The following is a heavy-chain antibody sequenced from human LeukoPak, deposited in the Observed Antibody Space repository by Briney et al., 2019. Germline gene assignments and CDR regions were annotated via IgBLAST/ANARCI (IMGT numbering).Heavy chain of an antibody. V-gene: IGHV3-30*04. D-gene: IGHD6-13*01. CDR3: ARDGDSSSWSNWFDP. CDR1: GFTSSSYA. J-gene: IGHJ5*02. Sequence: GGSLRPSCAVSGFTSSSYAIHWVRQAPGKGREWVAVISYVGSNKYYADSVKGRFTISRDNSKNTLYLQMNSLRAEDTAVYYCARDGDSSSWSNWFDPWGQGTLVTVSS. CDR2: ISYVGSNK.